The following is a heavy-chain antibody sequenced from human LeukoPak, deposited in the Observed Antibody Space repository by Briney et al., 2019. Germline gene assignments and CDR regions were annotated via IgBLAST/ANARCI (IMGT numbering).Heavy chain of an antibody. CDR1: GFTFSSYW. J-gene: IGHJ4*02. V-gene: IGHV3-74*01. CDR2: INSDGSST. Sequence: PGGSLRLSCAASGFTFSSYWMHWVRQAPGKGLVWVSRINSDGSSTSYADSVEGRFTISRDNAKNTLYLQMNSLRAEDTAVYYRARDTDTVTTILDYWGQGTLVTVSS. CDR3: ARDTDTVTTILDY. D-gene: IGHD4-17*01.